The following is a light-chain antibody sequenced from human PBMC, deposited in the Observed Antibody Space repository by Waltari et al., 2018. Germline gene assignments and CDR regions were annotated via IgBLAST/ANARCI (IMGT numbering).Light chain of an antibody. CDR3: QESVSTPKGT. V-gene: IGKV1-39*01. Sequence: DIQMTQSPSSLSASVGARVTITGRASQSISTFLNWYQQKEGRAPKLLIYAASTLQRGVPSRFSGSGAGSDFTLTISSLQPEDSATYHCQESVSTPKGTFGPGTKVEIK. CDR2: AAS. J-gene: IGKJ3*01. CDR1: QSISTF.